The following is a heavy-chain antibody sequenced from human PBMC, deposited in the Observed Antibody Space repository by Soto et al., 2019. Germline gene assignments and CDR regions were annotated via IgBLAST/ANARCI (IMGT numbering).Heavy chain of an antibody. CDR1: VFPFTNYW. V-gene: IGHV3-74*01. D-gene: IGHD5-12*01. CDR2: ISPDGSDV. CDR3: ACWGHIVPVATSDFAR. J-gene: IGHJ4*02. Sequence: PVGSLRLSCASSVFPFTNYWMNCVRHTPGKGLMWVSRISPDGSDVGYADSVEGRFTVSRDNAKNTLYLQMHSLRAEDTAMYYCACWGHIVPVATSDFARWGQGTLVT.